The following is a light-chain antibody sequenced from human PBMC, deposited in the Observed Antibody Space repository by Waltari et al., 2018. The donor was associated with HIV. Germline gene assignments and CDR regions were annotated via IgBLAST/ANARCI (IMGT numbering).Light chain of an antibody. V-gene: IGKV1-39*01. CDR1: HSINTF. CDR3: LQGYISPLT. J-gene: IGKJ3*01. Sequence: DIKMTQSPSSLSASVGDRVTITCRTSHSINTFLNWYQMKPGKVPRLLIYGAYRLESGVPSRFSATGSGTDFSLTISSLQPEDFATYYCLQGYISPLTFGPGTKVDIK. CDR2: GAY.